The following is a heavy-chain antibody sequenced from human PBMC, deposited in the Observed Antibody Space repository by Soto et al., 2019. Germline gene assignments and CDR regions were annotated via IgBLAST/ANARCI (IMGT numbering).Heavy chain of an antibody. V-gene: IGHV3-30*03. CDR2: ISYDGSNK. CDR3: ARDREASSSSAYYYYYYGMDV. Sequence: PGGSLRLSCAASAFTFSSYSMNWVRQAPGKGLEWVAVISYDGSNKYYADSVKGRFTISRDNSKNTLYLQMNSLRAEDTAVYYCARDREASSSSAYYYYYYGMDVWGQGTTVTVSS. J-gene: IGHJ6*02. CDR1: AFTFSSYS. D-gene: IGHD6-6*01.